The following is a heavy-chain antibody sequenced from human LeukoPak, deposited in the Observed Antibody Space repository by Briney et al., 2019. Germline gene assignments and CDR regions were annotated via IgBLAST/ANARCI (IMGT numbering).Heavy chain of an antibody. J-gene: IGHJ2*01. CDR1: GLTFSDYY. CDR3: ARGRCSSSSCLYWYFDL. V-gene: IGHV3-69-1*01. CDR2: ISSGSHT. D-gene: IGHD2-2*01. Sequence: GGSLRLSCAASGLTFSDYYMSWVRQAPGKGLEWVSYISSGSHTNYADSVKGRFTISRDNAKNSLYLQMNSLRAEDTAVYYCARGRCSSSSCLYWYFDLWGRGTLVTVSS.